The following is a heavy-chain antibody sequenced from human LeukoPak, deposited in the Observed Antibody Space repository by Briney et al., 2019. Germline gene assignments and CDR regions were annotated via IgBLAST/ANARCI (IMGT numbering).Heavy chain of an antibody. CDR3: ARWRYDFWSGYPRYYYYGMDV. CDR2: INHSGST. D-gene: IGHD3-3*01. Sequence: SETLSLTCAVYGGSFSGYYWSWIRQPPGKGLEWLGEINHSGSTNYNPSLKSRVTISVDTSKNQFSLKLSSVTAADTAVYYCARWRYDFWSGYPRYYYYGMDVWGQGTTVTVSS. V-gene: IGHV4-34*01. J-gene: IGHJ6*02. CDR1: GGSFSGYY.